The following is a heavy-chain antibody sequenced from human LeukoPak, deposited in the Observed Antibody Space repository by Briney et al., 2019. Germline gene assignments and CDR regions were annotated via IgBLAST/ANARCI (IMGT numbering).Heavy chain of an antibody. D-gene: IGHD6-25*01. V-gene: IGHV1-2*02. CDR2: INPNSGGT. J-gene: IGHJ4*02. CDR1: GYTFTGYH. CDR3: AKEYPRIAAAGTQKKLLDY. Sequence: ASVKVSCKPSGYTFTGYHIHWVRQAPGQGLEWMGWINPNSGGTNLAQKFEGRVTMTGDTSISTVYMDLTRLISDDTAVYYCAKEYPRIAAAGTQKKLLDYWGQGTLVTVSS.